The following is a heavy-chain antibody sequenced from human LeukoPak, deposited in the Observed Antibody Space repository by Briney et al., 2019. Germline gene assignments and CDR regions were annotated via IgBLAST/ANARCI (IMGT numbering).Heavy chain of an antibody. CDR2: IRYDGSNE. Sequence: GGSLRLSCAASGFTFSSYGMHWVRQAPGKGLEWVAFIRYDGSNEYYADSVKGRFTISRDNSKNTLYLQMNSLRAEDTAVYYCAKDGGGYYPSYYYYMDVWGKGTTVTISS. CDR1: GFTFSSYG. V-gene: IGHV3-30*02. J-gene: IGHJ6*03. D-gene: IGHD3-22*01. CDR3: AKDGGGYYPSYYYYMDV.